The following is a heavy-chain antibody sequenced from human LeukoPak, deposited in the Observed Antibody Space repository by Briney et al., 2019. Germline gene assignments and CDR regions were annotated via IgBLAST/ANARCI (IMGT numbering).Heavy chain of an antibody. J-gene: IGHJ4*02. V-gene: IGHV4-4*07. D-gene: IGHD6-13*01. CDR1: GGSISGYY. CDR2: IYTSGST. CDR3: ARAVAAAGTDYFDY. Sequence: PSETLSLTCTVSGGSISGYYWSWIRQPAGKGLEWIGRIYTSGSTNYNPSLKSRVTMSVDTCKNQFSLKLSSVTAADTAVYYCARAVAAAGTDYFDYWGLGTLVTVSS.